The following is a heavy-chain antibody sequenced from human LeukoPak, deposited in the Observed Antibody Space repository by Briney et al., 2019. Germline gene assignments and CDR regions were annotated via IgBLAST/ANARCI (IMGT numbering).Heavy chain of an antibody. J-gene: IGHJ4*02. CDR3: ARGYYYDSSGYCPGGDN. V-gene: IGHV1-46*01. D-gene: IGHD3-22*01. CDR2: INPSGGST. CDR1: GYTFTSYS. Sequence: ASVKVSCKASGYTFTSYSMYWVRQAPGQGLEWMGIINPSGGSTSYAQKFQGRVTMTRDTSTSTVYMELSRLRSEDTAVYYCARGYYYDSSGYCPGGDNWGQGTLVTVSS.